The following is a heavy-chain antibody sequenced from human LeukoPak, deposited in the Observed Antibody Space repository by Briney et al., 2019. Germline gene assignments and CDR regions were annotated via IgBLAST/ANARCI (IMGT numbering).Heavy chain of an antibody. CDR1: GGSISSYY. V-gene: IGHV4-4*09. CDR2: IYTSGST. CDR3: ARHPNYYDSSGLNWFDP. Sequence: SETLSLTCTVSGGSISSYYWSWVRQPPGKGLEWVGYIYTSGSTNYNPSLKSRVTISVDTSKNQFSLKLSSVTAADTAVYYCARHPNYYDSSGLNWFDPWGQGTLVTVSS. D-gene: IGHD3-22*01. J-gene: IGHJ5*02.